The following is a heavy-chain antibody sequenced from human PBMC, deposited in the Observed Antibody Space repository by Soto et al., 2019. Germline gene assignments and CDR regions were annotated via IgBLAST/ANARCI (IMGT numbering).Heavy chain of an antibody. D-gene: IGHD4-4*01. CDR1: CYTLSPPG. J-gene: IGHJ6*03. CDR2: ISAYNGNT. Sequence: VKVSPQASCYTLSPPGISRGRQAPRQGLEWMGWISAYNGNTNYAQKLQGRVTMTTDTSTSTAYMELRSLRSDDTAVYYCAISPGFTVTTSYYMDVWGKGTTVTVSS. V-gene: IGHV1-18*01. CDR3: AISPGFTVTTSYYMDV.